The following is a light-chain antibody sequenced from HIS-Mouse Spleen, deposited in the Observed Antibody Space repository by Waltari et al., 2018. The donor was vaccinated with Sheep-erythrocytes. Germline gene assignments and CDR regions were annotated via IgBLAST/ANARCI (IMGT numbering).Light chain of an antibody. J-gene: IGKJ4*01. Sequence: DIQITQTPSSLSTHVGDRVTITCQASQDISNYLNWYQQKPGKAPKLQTYDASNLETGVPSRFSGSGSGTDFTFTISSLQPEDIATYYCQQYDNLLTFGGGTKVEIK. CDR1: QDISNY. CDR2: DAS. CDR3: QQYDNLLT. V-gene: IGKV1-33*01.